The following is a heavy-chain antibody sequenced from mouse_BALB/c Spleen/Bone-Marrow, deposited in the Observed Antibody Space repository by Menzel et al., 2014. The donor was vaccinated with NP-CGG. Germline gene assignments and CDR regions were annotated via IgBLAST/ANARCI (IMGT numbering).Heavy chain of an antibody. J-gene: IGHJ2*01. Sequence: QVHVKQSGAELVRPGSSVKISCKASGYVFSTYWMHWVKQRPGQGLEWIGQIYPGDGDTNYNGKFKTKATLTADKSSSAAYMRLRSVTSEDSAVFFCARGEIYYSPRECFGCWGQGATLAVSS. CDR1: GYVFSTYW. V-gene: IGHV1-80*01. CDR2: IYPGDGDT. CDR3: ARGEIYYSPRECFGC. D-gene: IGHD1-1*01.